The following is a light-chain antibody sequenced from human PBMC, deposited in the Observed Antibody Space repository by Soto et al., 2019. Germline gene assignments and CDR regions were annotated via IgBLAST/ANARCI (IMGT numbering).Light chain of an antibody. J-gene: IGKJ5*01. CDR2: GAS. CDR1: QSVSSN. CDR3: QQLYIFPLT. V-gene: IGKV3D-15*01. Sequence: EIVMTQSPATLSVSPGERATLSCRASQSVSSNLAWYQQKPGQAPRLLIYGASTRATGIPARFSGSGSGTEFTLTISSLQPEDSATYYCQQLYIFPLTFGQGTRLEI.